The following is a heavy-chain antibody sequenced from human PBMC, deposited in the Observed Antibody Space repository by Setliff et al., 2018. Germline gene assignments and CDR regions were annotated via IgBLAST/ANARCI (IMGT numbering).Heavy chain of an antibody. CDR3: ARDLGYYDIGS. CDR1: GGSISSRY. J-gene: IGHJ1*01. Sequence: PSETLSLTCTVSGGSISSRYWSWIRQPPGKGLEWIGSIYYSGSTNYNPSLKSRVTISVDTSKNQFSLKLSSVTAADTAVYYCARDLGYYDIGSWGQGTLVTVSS. D-gene: IGHD3-22*01. CDR2: IYYSGST. V-gene: IGHV4-59*11.